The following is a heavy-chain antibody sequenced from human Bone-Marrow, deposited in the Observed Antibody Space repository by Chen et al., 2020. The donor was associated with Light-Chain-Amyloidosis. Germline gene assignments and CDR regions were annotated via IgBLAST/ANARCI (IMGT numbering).Heavy chain of an antibody. CDR3: TTDGRTDY. Sequence: EVNLVESGGGLVKPGGSLRLSCAASGFTFSGAWMSWVRQAPGKGLEWLGRIKSDADGGTTDYAAPVQGRFSISRDDSKKTLYRQRSSLKIEDTAMYYCTTDGRTDYWGQGTLVTVSS. J-gene: IGHJ4*02. V-gene: IGHV3-15*01. CDR1: GFTFSGAW. CDR2: IKSDADGGTT.